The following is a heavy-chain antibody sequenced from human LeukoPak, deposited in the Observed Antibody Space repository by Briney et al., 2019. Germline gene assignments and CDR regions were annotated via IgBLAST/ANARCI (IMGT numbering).Heavy chain of an antibody. CDR3: HSSGYYGFDY. V-gene: IGHV3-30*02. Sequence: GGSLRLSCAASGFTFSDYGMHWVRQAPGKGLEWVTFIRNDGSIKYYADSVKGRFTISRENSKNTLYLQMNSLRAEDTAVYYGHSSGYYGFDYWGQGTLVTVSS. D-gene: IGHD3-22*01. J-gene: IGHJ4*02. CDR2: IRNDGSIK. CDR1: GFTFSDYG.